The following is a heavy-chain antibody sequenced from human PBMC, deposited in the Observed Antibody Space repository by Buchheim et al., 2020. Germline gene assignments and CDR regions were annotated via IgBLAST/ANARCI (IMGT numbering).Heavy chain of an antibody. J-gene: IGHJ6*02. Sequence: EVQLVESGGGLVKPGGSLRLSCAASGFTFSSYSMNWVRQAPGKGLEWVSSISSSSSYIYYADSVKGRFTISRDNAKNSLYLQMNSLRAEDTAVYYCARDSLTGDYYDSSGYSDGMDVWGQGT. D-gene: IGHD3-22*01. CDR1: GFTFSSYS. CDR3: ARDSLTGDYYDSSGYSDGMDV. CDR2: ISSSSSYI. V-gene: IGHV3-21*01.